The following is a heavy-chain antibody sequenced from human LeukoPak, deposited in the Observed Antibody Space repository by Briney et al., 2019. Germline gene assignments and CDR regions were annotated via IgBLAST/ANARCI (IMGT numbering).Heavy chain of an antibody. CDR2: ISWNSGSI. D-gene: IGHD3-22*01. Sequence: PGRSLTLSCAASGFIFDDYAMHWVRQAPGKGLEWVSGISWNSGSIGYADSVKGRFTISRDSAKNSLYLQMNSLRAEDTSLYYCTTYYDSSGPLLAGYFHHWGQGTLVTVSS. V-gene: IGHV3-9*01. CDR1: GFIFDDYA. CDR3: TTYYDSSGPLLAGYFHH. J-gene: IGHJ1*01.